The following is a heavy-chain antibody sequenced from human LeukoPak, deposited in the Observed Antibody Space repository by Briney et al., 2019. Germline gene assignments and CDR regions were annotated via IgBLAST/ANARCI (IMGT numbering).Heavy chain of an antibody. V-gene: IGHV4-59*01. CDR2: IYYSGST. J-gene: IGHJ5*02. D-gene: IGHD4-23*01. CDR1: GGSISSYY. CDR3: ARVTTVVTPEWFDP. Sequence: PSETLSLTCTVSGGSISSYYWSWIRQPPGKGLEWIGYIYYSGSTNYNPSLKSRVTISVDTSKNQFSLKLSSVTAADTAVYYCARVTTVVTPEWFDPWGQGTLVTVSS.